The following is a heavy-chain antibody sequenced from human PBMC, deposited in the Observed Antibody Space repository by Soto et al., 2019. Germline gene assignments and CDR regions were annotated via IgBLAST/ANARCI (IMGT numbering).Heavy chain of an antibody. CDR1: GYTFTSYY. CDR3: ARSWETGFGELLDFGTTYGMDV. V-gene: IGHV1-46*01. D-gene: IGHD3-10*01. Sequence: GASVKVSCKASGYTFTSYYKHWVRQAPGQGLEWMGIINPSGGSTSYAQKFQGRVTMTRDTSTSTVYMELSSLRSEDTAVYYCARSWETGFGELLDFGTTYGMDVWGQGTTVTVSS. J-gene: IGHJ6*02. CDR2: INPSGGST.